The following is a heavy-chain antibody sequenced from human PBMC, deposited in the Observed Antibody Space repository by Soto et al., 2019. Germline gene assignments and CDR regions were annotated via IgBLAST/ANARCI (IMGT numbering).Heavy chain of an antibody. CDR3: AKDTAVRITIFGESAVDY. V-gene: IGHV3-30*18. Sequence: GGSLRLSCAASGFTFSSYGMHWVRQAPGKGLEWVAVISYDGSNKYYADSVKGRFTISRDNSKNTLYLQMNSLRAEDTAVYYCAKDTAVRITIFGESAVDYWGQGTLVTVSS. CDR2: ISYDGSNK. J-gene: IGHJ4*02. D-gene: IGHD3-3*01. CDR1: GFTFSSYG.